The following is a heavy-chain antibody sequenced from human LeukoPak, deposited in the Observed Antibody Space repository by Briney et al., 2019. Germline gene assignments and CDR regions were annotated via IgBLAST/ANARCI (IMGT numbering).Heavy chain of an antibody. CDR2: INGVGAT. D-gene: IGHD1-26*01. V-gene: IGHV3-23*01. J-gene: IGHJ6*03. Sequence: PGGSLRLSCAASGFAIVDHFMHWVRQTPGKGLEWVSTINGVGATFYADSVKGRFSISRDRSKNTFHLQMNSLRAEDTAVYSCARRGVQGYMDVWGKGTTVAVSS. CDR3: ARRGVQGYMDV. CDR1: GFAIVDHF.